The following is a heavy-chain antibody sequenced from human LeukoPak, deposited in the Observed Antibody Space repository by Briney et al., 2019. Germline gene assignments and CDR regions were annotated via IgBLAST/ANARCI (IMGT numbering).Heavy chain of an antibody. CDR1: GGTFSSYA. D-gene: IGHD3-10*01. CDR3: ARERGSGVIGAFDI. J-gene: IGHJ3*02. V-gene: IGHV1-69*05. CDR2: IIPIFGTA. Sequence: GASVKVSCKASGGTFSSYAISWVRQAPGQGLEWMGRIIPIFGTANYAQKFQGRVTITTDESTSTAYMELSSLRSEDTAVYYCARERGSGVIGAFDIWGQGTMVTASS.